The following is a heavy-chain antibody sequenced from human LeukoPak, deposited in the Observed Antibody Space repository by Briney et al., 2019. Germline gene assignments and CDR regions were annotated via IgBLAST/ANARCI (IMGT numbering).Heavy chain of an antibody. CDR2: INAGNGNT. Sequence: ASVKVSCKASGYTFTSYAMHWVRQAPGQRLEWMGWINAGNGNTKYLQKFQGRVTITRDTSASTAYMELSSLRYEDTAVYYCARDPPGSSLDYWGQGTLVTVSS. CDR1: GYTFTSYA. J-gene: IGHJ4*02. CDR3: ARDPPGSSLDY. V-gene: IGHV1-3*01. D-gene: IGHD3-10*01.